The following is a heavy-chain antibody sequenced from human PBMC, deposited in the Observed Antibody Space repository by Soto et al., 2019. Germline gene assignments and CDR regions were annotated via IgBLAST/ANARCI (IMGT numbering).Heavy chain of an antibody. J-gene: IGHJ6*02. D-gene: IGHD6-19*01. Sequence: ASVKVSCKASGYTFTGYYMHWVRQAPGQGLEWMGWINPNSGGTNYAQKFQGWVTMTRDTSVSTAYMELSRLRSDDTAVYYCARDGAVAGTVVSMDVWGQGTTVTVSS. CDR3: ARDGAVAGTVVSMDV. V-gene: IGHV1-2*04. CDR1: GYTFTGYY. CDR2: INPNSGGT.